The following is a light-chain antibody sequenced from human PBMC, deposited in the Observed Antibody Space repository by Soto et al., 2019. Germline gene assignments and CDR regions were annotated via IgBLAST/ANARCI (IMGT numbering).Light chain of an antibody. Sequence: QSALTQPASVSGSPGQSITISCTGTSSDVGGYNYVSWYQQYPGKAPKLMIYHVSNRPSGVSNRFSGSKSGNSASLTISGLQPEDEADYYGSSYTSTSTYVFGTGTKVTVL. CDR2: HVS. V-gene: IGLV2-14*01. J-gene: IGLJ1*01. CDR3: SSYTSTSTYV. CDR1: SSDVGGYNY.